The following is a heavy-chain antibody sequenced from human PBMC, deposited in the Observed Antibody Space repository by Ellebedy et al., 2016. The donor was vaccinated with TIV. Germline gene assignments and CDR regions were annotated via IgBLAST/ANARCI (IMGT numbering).Heavy chain of an antibody. Sequence: GESLKISCVASGFTFSTYGMHWVRQAPGKGLEWVAVIWYDGSKEYYADSVKGRFTISKDNSKNTVYLQMKSLRAEDTSVYYCARVYDSIDYWGQGTLGTVSS. CDR2: IWYDGSKE. J-gene: IGHJ4*02. D-gene: IGHD3-22*01. CDR1: GFTFSTYG. CDR3: ARVYDSIDY. V-gene: IGHV3-33*01.